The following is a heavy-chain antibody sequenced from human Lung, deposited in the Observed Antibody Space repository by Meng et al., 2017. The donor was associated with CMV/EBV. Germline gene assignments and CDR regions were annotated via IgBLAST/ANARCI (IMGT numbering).Heavy chain of an antibody. CDR3: AMPPRLTMVRGVVLSAY. D-gene: IGHD3-10*01. CDR1: GCTFSNSA. J-gene: IGHJ4*02. V-gene: IGHV1-69*10. CDR2: IIPILDIP. Sequence: SSXXVSCKSSGCTFSNSAIDWVRQAPGQGLEWMGRIIPILDIPHYAQRFLGRVTIHADKPTNTAYMDLSGLRSDDTAGYYCAMPPRLTMVRGVVLSAYWGQGTLVTVSS.